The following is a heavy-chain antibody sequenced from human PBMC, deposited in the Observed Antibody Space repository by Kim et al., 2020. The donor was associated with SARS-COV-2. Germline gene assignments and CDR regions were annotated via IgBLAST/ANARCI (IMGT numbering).Heavy chain of an antibody. J-gene: IGHJ3*02. CDR3: ARDLVVVPAANAFDI. V-gene: IGHV1-46*01. D-gene: IGHD2-2*01. Sequence: QNFQGRVTMTRDTSTSTVYMELSSLRTEDTAVYYCARDLVVVPAANAFDIWGQGTMVTVSS.